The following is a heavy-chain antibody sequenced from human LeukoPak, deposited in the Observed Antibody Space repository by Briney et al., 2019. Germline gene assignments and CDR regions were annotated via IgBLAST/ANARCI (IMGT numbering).Heavy chain of an antibody. Sequence: PGGSLRLSCAASGFTFSSYAMHWVRQAPGKGLEWVAVISYDGSSKYYADSVKGRFTASRDNSKNMLFLQMNDLAVEDTAVYFCARGTRVQLPRYYYHGLALWGQGTTVIVSS. CDR1: GFTFSSYA. CDR2: ISYDGSSK. V-gene: IGHV3-30-3*01. D-gene: IGHD3-10*01. CDR3: ARGTRVQLPRYYYHGLAL. J-gene: IGHJ6*02.